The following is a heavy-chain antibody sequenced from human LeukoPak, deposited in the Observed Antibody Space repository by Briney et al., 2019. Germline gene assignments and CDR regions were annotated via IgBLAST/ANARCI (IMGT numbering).Heavy chain of an antibody. J-gene: IGHJ4*02. V-gene: IGHV3-23*01. CDR3: AKLPQAGYDILTGYHLFDY. CDR1: GFTFSSYA. Sequence: PGGSLRLSCAASGFTFSSYAMSWVRQAPGKGLEWVSAISGSGGSTYYADSVKGRFTISRDNSKNMLYLQMNSLRAEGTAVYYCAKLPQAGYDILTGYHLFDYWGQGTLVTVSS. D-gene: IGHD3-9*01. CDR2: ISGSGGST.